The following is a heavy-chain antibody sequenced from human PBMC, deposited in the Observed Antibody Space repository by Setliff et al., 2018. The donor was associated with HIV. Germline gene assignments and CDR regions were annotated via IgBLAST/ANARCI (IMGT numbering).Heavy chain of an antibody. CDR3: ARRAGGDYFTRFDH. CDR2: INHSGST. J-gene: IGHJ4*02. D-gene: IGHD3-10*01. V-gene: IGHV4-34*01. CDR1: GGSFSGYY. Sequence: SETLSLTCAVYGGSFSGYYWRWIRQSPGKGLEWIGEINHSGSTNYNPSLKSRVTILGDTSKNQFSLKLSSVTAADTAVYYCARRAGGDYFTRFDHWGQGTLVTVSS.